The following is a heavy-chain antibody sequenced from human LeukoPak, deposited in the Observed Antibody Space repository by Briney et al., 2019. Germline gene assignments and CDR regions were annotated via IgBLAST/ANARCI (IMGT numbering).Heavy chain of an antibody. D-gene: IGHD3-10*01. CDR1: GYTFTSYA. V-gene: IGHV7-4-1*02. CDR3: AKLSRPVWFGEEIQIDY. J-gene: IGHJ4*02. CDR2: INTNTGNP. Sequence: ASVKVSCKASGYTFTSYAMNWVRQAPGQGLEWMGWINTNTGNPTYAQGFTGRFVFSLDTSVSTAYLQISSLKAEDTAVYYCAKLSRPVWFGEEIQIDYWGQGTPVTVSS.